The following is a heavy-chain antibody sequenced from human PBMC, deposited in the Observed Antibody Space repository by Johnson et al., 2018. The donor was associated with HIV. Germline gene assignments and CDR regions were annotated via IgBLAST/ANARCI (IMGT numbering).Heavy chain of an antibody. J-gene: IGHJ3*02. V-gene: IGHV3-74*01. CDR3: AKEGGRGGWYSYAFDI. D-gene: IGHD6-19*01. Sequence: VQLVESGGGLVQRGGSLRLSCAASGFTFSSYWMHWVRQAPGKGLVWVSRINSDGSSTSYADSVKGRFTISRDNAKNSLYLQMNSLRAEDMALYFCAKEGGRGGWYSYAFDIWGQGTRVAVSS. CDR1: GFTFSSYW. CDR2: INSDGSST.